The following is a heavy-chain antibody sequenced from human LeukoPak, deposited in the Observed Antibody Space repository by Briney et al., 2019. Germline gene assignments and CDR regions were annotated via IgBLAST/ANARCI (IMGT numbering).Heavy chain of an antibody. V-gene: IGHV3-23*01. CDR3: AREVGVVAATGGFLFGP. Sequence: GGSLRLSCAASGFTFSSYAMSWVRQAPGKGLEWVSTISGSGGSTYYADSVKGRFTISRDNSKNTLYLQMNSLRAEDTAVYYCAREVGVVAATGGFLFGPWGQGTLVTVSS. CDR1: GFTFSSYA. J-gene: IGHJ5*02. D-gene: IGHD2-15*01. CDR2: ISGSGGST.